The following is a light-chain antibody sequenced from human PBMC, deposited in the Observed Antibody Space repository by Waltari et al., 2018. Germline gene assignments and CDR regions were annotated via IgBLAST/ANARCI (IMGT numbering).Light chain of an antibody. CDR3: QQYYNIPWT. CDR2: DTS. CDR1: QTVDSY. V-gene: IGKV3-11*01. J-gene: IGKJ1*01. Sequence: EIVLTQSPATLSLSPGERATLSCRASQTVDSYLIWYQQRPGQAPRLLIYDTSDRATGIPARFSGSGSGTDYTLTISSLEPEDFAVYYCQQYYNIPWTFGQGTKVEIK.